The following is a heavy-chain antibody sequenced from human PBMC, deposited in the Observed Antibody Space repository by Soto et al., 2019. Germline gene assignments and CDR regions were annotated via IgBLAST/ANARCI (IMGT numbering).Heavy chain of an antibody. D-gene: IGHD2-21*02. CDR3: AKDKGDNTTDAFDI. V-gene: IGHV3-30*18. Sequence: GGSLGVACAASGFTFSSYGMHWVGQAPGKGLEWVAVISYDGSNKYYADSVKGRFTISRDNSKNTLYLQMNSLRAEDTAVYYCAKDKGDNTTDAFDIWGQGTMVTVSS. CDR1: GFTFSSYG. J-gene: IGHJ3*02. CDR2: ISYDGSNK.